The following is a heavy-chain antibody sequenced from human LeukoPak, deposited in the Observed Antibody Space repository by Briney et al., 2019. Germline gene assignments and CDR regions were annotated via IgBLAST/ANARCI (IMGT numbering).Heavy chain of an antibody. CDR3: VRHDNYLEFKRGFDP. CDR2: IFYSGAT. V-gene: IGHV4-59*08. CDR1: GGSMINYF. D-gene: IGHD3-10*01. J-gene: IGHJ5*02. Sequence: SETLSLTCTVSGGSMINYFWSWIRQPPGEGLEWIGYIFYSGATRYNPSLESRVSISVDTSKNQFSLRLSSVTAADTAIYYCVRHDNYLEFKRGFDPWGQGTLVTVSS.